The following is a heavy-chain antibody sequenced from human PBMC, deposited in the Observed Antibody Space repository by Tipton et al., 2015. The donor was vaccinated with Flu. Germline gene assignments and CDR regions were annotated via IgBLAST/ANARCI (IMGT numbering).Heavy chain of an antibody. Sequence: GSLRLSCEGSELIFSASWIHWVRQAPGKGPVWVSQINFDGSSTSYVDSVKGRFTISRDNARNTVFLQMNSLRAGDTAVYYCARDMSKVTIWGQGTLVTVSA. CDR2: INFDGSST. D-gene: IGHD4-17*01. CDR3: ARDMSKVTI. CDR1: ELIFSASW. J-gene: IGHJ4*02. V-gene: IGHV3-74*01.